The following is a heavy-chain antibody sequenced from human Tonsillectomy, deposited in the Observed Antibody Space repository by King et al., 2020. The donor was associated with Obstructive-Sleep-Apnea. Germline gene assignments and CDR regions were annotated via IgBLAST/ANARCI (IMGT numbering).Heavy chain of an antibody. CDR3: AKEGVDTAMAPSPSDY. Sequence: VQLVESGGGVVQPGRSLRLSCAASGFTFSSYGMHWVRHAPGKGLEWVAVISYDGSNKYYADSVKGRFTISRDNSKNTLYLQMNSLRAEDTAVYYCAKEGVDTAMAPSPSDYWGQGTLVTVSS. V-gene: IGHV3-30*18. CDR1: GFTFSSYG. D-gene: IGHD5-18*01. CDR2: ISYDGSNK. J-gene: IGHJ4*02.